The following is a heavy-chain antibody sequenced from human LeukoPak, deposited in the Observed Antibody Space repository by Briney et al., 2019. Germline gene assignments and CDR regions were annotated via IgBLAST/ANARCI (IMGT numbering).Heavy chain of an antibody. V-gene: IGHV4-4*07. J-gene: IGHJ5*02. Sequence: SETLSLTCTVSGGSISSYYWSWIRQPAGKGLEWIGRIYTSGSTNYNPSLKSRVTMSVDTSKNQFSLKLSSVTAADTAVYYCAREYYDSSGYYYVGWFDPWGQGTLVTVSS. CDR3: AREYYDSSGYYYVGWFDP. CDR1: GGSISSYY. CDR2: IYTSGST. D-gene: IGHD3-22*01.